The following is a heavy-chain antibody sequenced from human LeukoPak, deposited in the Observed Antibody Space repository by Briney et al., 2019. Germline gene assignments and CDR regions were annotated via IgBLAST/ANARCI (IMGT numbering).Heavy chain of an antibody. CDR1: GYTFTSYG. CDR3: ASTYYYDSSGYYYHTGWFDP. V-gene: IGHV1-18*01. J-gene: IGHJ5*02. Sequence: ASVKVSCKASGYTFTSYGISWVRPAPGQGLEWMGWISAYNGNTNYAQKLQGRVTMTTDTSTSTAYMELRSLRSDDTAVHYCASTYYYDSSGYYYHTGWFDPWGQGTPVTVSS. CDR2: ISAYNGNT. D-gene: IGHD3-22*01.